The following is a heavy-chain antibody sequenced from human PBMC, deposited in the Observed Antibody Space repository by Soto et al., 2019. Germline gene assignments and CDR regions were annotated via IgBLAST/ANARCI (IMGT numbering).Heavy chain of an antibody. CDR3: ARKSSSSSWFDP. CDR1: GGTFSSYG. CDR2: ISTYNGNT. J-gene: IGHJ5*02. V-gene: IGHV1-18*01. D-gene: IGHD6-6*01. Sequence: ASVQVSCKASGGTFSSYGITWVRQAPGQGLEWMGWISTYNGNTNYAENLQGRVTMTTDTSTRTAYMELRSLRSDDTAVYYCARKSSSSSWFDPWGQGTLVTVSS.